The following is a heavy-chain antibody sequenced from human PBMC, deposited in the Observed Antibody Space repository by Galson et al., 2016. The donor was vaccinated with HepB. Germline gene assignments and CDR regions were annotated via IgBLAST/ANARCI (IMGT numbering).Heavy chain of an antibody. V-gene: IGHV3-74*01. J-gene: IGHJ4*02. CDR3: AKGIDSSVWTGFEY. CDR2: INSDDTMT. CDR1: GFTFSTYW. Sequence: SLRLSCAASGFTFSTYWMHWVCQAPGKGLVWVSRINSDDTMTSYADSVKGRFTISRDNAKDTLYLQMNSLGAEDTAVYYCAKGIDSSVWTGFEYWGQGTLVTVSS. D-gene: IGHD3-22*01.